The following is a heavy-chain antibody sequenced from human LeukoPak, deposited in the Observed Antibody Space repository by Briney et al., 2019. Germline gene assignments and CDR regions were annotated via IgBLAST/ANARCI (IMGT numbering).Heavy chain of an antibody. CDR2: IKEDESAK. D-gene: IGHD2-21*01. Sequence: PGGSLRLSCVASGFIFTDHWMSWVRQAPGKGLDWVANIKEDESAKFYADSVRGRFTISRDNDKNSAYLEMNNLRVEDTAVYYCARAVDVVYHWGRGTLVTVSS. V-gene: IGHV3-7*01. CDR3: ARAVDVVYH. J-gene: IGHJ5*02. CDR1: GFIFTDHW.